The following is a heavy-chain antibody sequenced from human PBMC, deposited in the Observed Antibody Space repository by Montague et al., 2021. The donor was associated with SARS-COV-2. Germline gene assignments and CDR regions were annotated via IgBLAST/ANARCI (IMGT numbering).Heavy chain of an antibody. V-gene: IGHV4-59*01. J-gene: IGHJ6*02. CDR3: AREESGFDYYYGMDV. CDR2: IYYSGST. Sequence: SETLSLTCTVSGGSISSYYWSWIRQPPGKGLEWIGYIYYSGSTNYNPSLKSRVTISVDTSKNQFPLKLSSVTAADTAVYYCAREESGFDYYYGMDVWGQGTTVTVSS. CDR1: GGSISSYY. D-gene: IGHD3-3*01.